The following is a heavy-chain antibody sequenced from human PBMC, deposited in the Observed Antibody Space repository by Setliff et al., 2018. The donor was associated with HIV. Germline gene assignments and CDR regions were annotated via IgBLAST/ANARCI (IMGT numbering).Heavy chain of an antibody. J-gene: IGHJ3*02. V-gene: IGHV4-30-4*08. CDR1: GASMSSGDYY. CDR3: AREVNIPVRGITDDAFDI. Sequence: SETLSLTCTVSGASMSSGDYYWSWIRQPPGKGLEWIGYIYYSGNSYYNPSLKSRVTLSVDTSKNQFSLKVNSVTAADTAVYYFAREVNIPVRGITDDAFDIWGQGTMVTVSS. CDR2: IYYSGNS. D-gene: IGHD3-10*01.